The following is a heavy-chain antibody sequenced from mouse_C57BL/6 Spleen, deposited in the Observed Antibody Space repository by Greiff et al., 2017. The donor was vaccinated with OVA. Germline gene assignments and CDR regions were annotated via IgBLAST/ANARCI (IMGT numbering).Heavy chain of an antibody. J-gene: IGHJ1*03. V-gene: IGHV3-6*01. Sequence: EVQLQESGPGLVKPSQSLSLTCSVTGYSITSGYYWNCIRQFPGNKLEWMGYISYDGSNNYNPSLKNRISITRDTSKNQFFLKLNSVTTEDTATYYCARGGSSYCWYFDVWGTGTTVTVSS. CDR2: ISYDGSN. CDR1: GYSITSGYY. D-gene: IGHD1-1*01. CDR3: ARGGSSYCWYFDV.